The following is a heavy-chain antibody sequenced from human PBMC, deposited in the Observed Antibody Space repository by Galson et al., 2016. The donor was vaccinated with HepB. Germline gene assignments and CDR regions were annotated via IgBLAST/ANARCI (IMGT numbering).Heavy chain of an antibody. V-gene: IGHV3-33*06. CDR3: AKPSNFWSGYYGFEH. CDR2: IWDDGNNK. D-gene: IGHD3-3*01. CDR1: GFNFSSYV. J-gene: IGHJ1*01. Sequence: SLRLSCAASGFNFSSYVMHWVRQAPGKGLEWVAVIWDDGNNKYYADSVKGRFTISRDNSKNTLYLQMNSLRAEDTAVYYCAKPSNFWSGYYGFEHWGQGTLVTVSS.